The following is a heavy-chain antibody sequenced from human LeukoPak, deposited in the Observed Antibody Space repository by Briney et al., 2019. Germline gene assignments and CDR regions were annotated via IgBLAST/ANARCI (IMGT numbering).Heavy chain of an antibody. J-gene: IGHJ4*02. CDR2: IYYSGST. Sequence: SETLSLTCTVSGGSISSSSYYWGWIRQPPGKGLEWIGSIYYSGSTYYNPSLKSRVTISVDTSKNHFSLKLSSVTAADTAMYYCARQYSSGWYDPAGYWGQGTLVTVSS. CDR3: ARQYSSGWYDPAGY. CDR1: GGSISSSSYY. D-gene: IGHD6-19*01. V-gene: IGHV4-39*02.